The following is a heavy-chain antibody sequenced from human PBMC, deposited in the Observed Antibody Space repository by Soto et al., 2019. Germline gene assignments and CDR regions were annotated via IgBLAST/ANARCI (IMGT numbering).Heavy chain of an antibody. D-gene: IGHD2-21*02. CDR2: IYYSGST. CDR1: GGSISSYY. CDR3: ARVNVEPRDCLFDY. J-gene: IGHJ4*02. Sequence: SETLSLTCTVSGGSISSYYWSWIRQPPGKGLEWIGYIYYSGSTNYNPSLKSRVTITVDTSKNQFSLKLSSVTAADTAVYYCARVNVEPRDCLFDYWGQGTLVTVSS. V-gene: IGHV4-59*08.